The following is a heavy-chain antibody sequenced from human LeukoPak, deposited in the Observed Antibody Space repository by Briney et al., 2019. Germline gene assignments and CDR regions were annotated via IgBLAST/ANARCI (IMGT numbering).Heavy chain of an antibody. CDR3: ARVRRGHFDF. V-gene: IGHV4-61*02. CDR1: GDSMASSGYS. D-gene: IGHD5-24*01. CDR2: SYHTGST. J-gene: IGHJ4*02. Sequence: SETLSLTCAVSGDSMASSGYSWSWIRQPPGKGLEWIGRSYHTGSTNYNPSLSSRATISVDTSKKLFFLKLTSVTASDTAVYYCARVRRGHFDFWGQGTLVTVSS.